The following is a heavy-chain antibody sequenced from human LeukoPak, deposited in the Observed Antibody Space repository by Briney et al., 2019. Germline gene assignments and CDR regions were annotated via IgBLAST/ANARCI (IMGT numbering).Heavy chain of an antibody. J-gene: IGHJ4*02. CDR3: ARDHRPNYCSGGSCYNRFDY. CDR2: ISSSSSTI. CDR1: GFTFSSYS. Sequence: PSGGSLRLSCAASGFTFSSYSMNWVRQAPGKGLEWVSYISSSSSTIYYADSVKGRFTISRDNAKNSLYLQMNSLRAEDTAVYYCARDHRPNYCSGGSCYNRFDYWGQGTLVTVSS. V-gene: IGHV3-48*01. D-gene: IGHD2-15*01.